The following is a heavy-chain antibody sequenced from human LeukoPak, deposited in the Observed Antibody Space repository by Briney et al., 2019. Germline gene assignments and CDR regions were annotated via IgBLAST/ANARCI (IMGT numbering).Heavy chain of an antibody. J-gene: IGHJ4*02. CDR1: GYTFTGYY. CDR3: AKAPLCSGGSCYKTFDY. Sequence: ASVKVSCKASGYTFTGYYMHWVRQAPGQGLEWMGWINPNSGGTNYAQKFQGRVTMTRDTSISTAYMELSRLRSDDTAVYYCAKAPLCSGGSCYKTFDYWGQGTLVTVSS. D-gene: IGHD2-15*01. CDR2: INPNSGGT. V-gene: IGHV1-2*02.